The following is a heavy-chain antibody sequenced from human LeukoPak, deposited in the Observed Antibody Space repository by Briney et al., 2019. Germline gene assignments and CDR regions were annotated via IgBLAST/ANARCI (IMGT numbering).Heavy chain of an antibody. D-gene: IGHD6-13*01. J-gene: IGHJ6*03. Sequence: SVKVSCKASGGTFSSYAISWVRQAPGQGLEWMGGIIPIFGTANYAQKFQGRVTITADESTSTAYMELSSLRSEDTAVYYCARAIAAAGRYYYYMDVWGKGTTVTVSS. CDR1: GGTFSSYA. CDR3: ARAIAAAGRYYYYMDV. CDR2: IIPIFGTA. V-gene: IGHV1-69*13.